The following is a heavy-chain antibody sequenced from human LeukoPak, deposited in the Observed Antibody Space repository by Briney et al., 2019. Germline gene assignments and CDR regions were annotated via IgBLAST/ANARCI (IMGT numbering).Heavy chain of an antibody. CDR3: VREGRDNDYDFDN. J-gene: IGHJ4*02. CDR1: GFTFSSYW. V-gene: IGHV3-74*01. CDR2: IKSDGSST. D-gene: IGHD4-17*01. Sequence: GGSLRLSCAASGFTFSSYWMHWVRQAPGKGLVWVSRIKSDGSSTSYAESVKGRFIISRDNAKNTLFLQMNSLRAEDTAVYYCVREGRDNDYDFDNWGQGNLVIVSS.